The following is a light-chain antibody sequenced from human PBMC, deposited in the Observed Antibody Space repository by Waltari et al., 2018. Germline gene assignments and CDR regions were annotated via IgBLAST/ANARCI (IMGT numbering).Light chain of an antibody. Sequence: QPALTQHAPVPGSPGQSTTISCPRTSSDVGNSNLFPWYQQYPDTAPKLMIYEVSKRPSGVSSRFSGSKSGNTASLTISGLQAEDEAEYYCCSYAGYTSLLFGGGTKLTVL. V-gene: IGLV2-23*02. J-gene: IGLJ2*01. CDR2: EVS. CDR3: CSYAGYTSLL. CDR1: SSDVGNSNL.